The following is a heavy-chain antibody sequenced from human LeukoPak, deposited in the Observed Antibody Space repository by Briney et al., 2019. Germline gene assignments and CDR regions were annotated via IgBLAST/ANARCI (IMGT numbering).Heavy chain of an antibody. CDR3: VVGGSPGY. J-gene: IGHJ4*02. Sequence: SGGSLRLSCAASGLAFSAYKMHWVRQAPRKGLVWVSRISTDGYTTDYADFVQGRFTASRDNTKNMWSLEMNSLRAEDTAVYYCVVGGSPGYWGQGTLVTVSS. CDR1: GLAFSAYK. D-gene: IGHD2-15*01. CDR2: ISTDGYTT. V-gene: IGHV3-74*01.